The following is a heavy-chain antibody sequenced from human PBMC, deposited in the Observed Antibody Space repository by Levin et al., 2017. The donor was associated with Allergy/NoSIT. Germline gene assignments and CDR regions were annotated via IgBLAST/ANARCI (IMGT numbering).Heavy chain of an antibody. CDR1: GGSISSSNYY. D-gene: IGHD2/OR15-2a*01. V-gene: IGHV4-61*09. J-gene: IGHJ6*03. Sequence: SETLSLTCTVSGGSISSSNYYWSWIRQPAGKGLEWIGHIHTSGTTNYNPSLKSRVTISMDTSKNQFSLKLSSVTAADTAVYYCAREKPIVINYSYYMDVWGKGTTVTVSS. CDR3: AREKPIVINYSYYMDV. CDR2: IHTSGTT.